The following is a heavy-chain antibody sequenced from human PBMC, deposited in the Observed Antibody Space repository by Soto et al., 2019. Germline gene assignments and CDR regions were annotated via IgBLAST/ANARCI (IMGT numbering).Heavy chain of an antibody. CDR2: IYYSGST. Sequence: ASETLSLTCTVSGGSISSSSYYWGWIRQPPGKGLEWIGSIYYSGSTYCNPSLKSRVTISVDTSKNQFSLKLSSVTAADTAVYYCARAPGAVYRSIMYFDYWGQGTLVTVSS. CDR3: ARAPGAVYRSIMYFDY. V-gene: IGHV4-39*01. J-gene: IGHJ4*02. D-gene: IGHD6-13*01. CDR1: GGSISSSSYY.